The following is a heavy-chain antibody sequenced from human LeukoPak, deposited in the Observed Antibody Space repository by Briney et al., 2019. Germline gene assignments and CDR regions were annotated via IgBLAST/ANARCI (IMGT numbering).Heavy chain of an antibody. CDR3: ARGQHATGWYVDL. J-gene: IGHJ2*01. V-gene: IGHV1-3*01. CDR2: INAANGNS. Sequence: ASVKVSCKAPGYSFSRYAMHWVRQAPGQRLEWMGWINAANGNSECTQKFQGRVTISRDTSASTDYMELSSLRFEDTAVYFCARGQHATGWYVDLWGRGTLVTVSP. D-gene: IGHD1-1*01. CDR1: GYSFSRYA.